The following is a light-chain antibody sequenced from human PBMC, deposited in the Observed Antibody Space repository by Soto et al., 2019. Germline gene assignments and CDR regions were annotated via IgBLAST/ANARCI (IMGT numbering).Light chain of an antibody. Sequence: QLVLTQPPSSSASPGESARLTCTLPSDINVGRYNIYWYQQKPGSPPRYLLYYYSDSDKAQGSGVPSRFSGSKDVSANTGILLISGLQSEDEAAYYCMIWPRNGHAVFGGGTKLTVL. CDR1: SDINVGRYN. CDR2: YYSDSDK. J-gene: IGLJ2*01. V-gene: IGLV5-37*01. CDR3: MIWPRNGHAV.